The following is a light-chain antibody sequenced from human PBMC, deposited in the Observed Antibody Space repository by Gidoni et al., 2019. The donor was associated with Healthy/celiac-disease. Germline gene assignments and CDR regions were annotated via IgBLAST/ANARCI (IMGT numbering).Light chain of an antibody. Sequence: EIVMNQSPFSLPVTRGEPASISCRASQSLLHSNGYNNSEWYLQKPGTSPQLLIFLGSIRASGVPDRFSGSRSGTDFTRIISSVEAADVWVYYCMQALQTPPYTFGQGTKLEIK. V-gene: IGKV2-28*01. CDR3: MQALQTPPYT. J-gene: IGKJ2*01. CDR2: LGS. CDR1: QSLLHSNGYNN.